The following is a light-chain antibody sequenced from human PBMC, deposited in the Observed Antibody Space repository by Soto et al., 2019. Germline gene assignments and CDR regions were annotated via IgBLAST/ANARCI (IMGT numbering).Light chain of an antibody. CDR2: EVN. CDR1: SSDIGGYNY. V-gene: IGLV2-14*01. Sequence: QSALTQPASVSGSPGQSITISRTGTSSDIGGYNYVSWYQQHPGKAPKLIIYEVNNRPSGVSNRFSGSQSANTASLTISGLQAEDEADYYCSSYTSSSTRIFGGGTQLTVL. CDR3: SSYTSSSTRI. J-gene: IGLJ7*01.